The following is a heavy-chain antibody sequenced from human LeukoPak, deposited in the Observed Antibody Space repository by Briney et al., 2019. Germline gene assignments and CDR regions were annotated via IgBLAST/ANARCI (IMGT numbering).Heavy chain of an antibody. CDR1: GFTVSSNY. V-gene: IGHV3-66*01. D-gene: IGHD6-6*01. Sequence: GGSLRLSCAASGFTVSSNYMSWVRQAPGKGLEWVSVIYSGGSTYYADSVKGRFTISRDNSKNTLYLQMNSLRAEDTAVYYCASPTYSSSSEVDVWGKGTTVTVSS. CDR2: IYSGGST. CDR3: ASPTYSSSSEVDV. J-gene: IGHJ6*04.